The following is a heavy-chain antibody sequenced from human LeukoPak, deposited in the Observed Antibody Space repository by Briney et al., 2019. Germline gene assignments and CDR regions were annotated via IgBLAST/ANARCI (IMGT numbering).Heavy chain of an antibody. CDR2: ISGSGGNT. CDR3: AKPPDWYCSSPSCHFAAPFDY. CDR1: GFTFSSYA. V-gene: IGHV3-23*01. D-gene: IGHD2-2*01. J-gene: IGHJ4*02. Sequence: PGGSLRLFCAASGFTFSSYAMSWVRQAPGKGLEWVSGISGSGGNTYYADSVQGRFTISRDNSKSTLCLQMNSLRAEDTAVYYCAKPPDWYCSSPSCHFAAPFDYWGQGTLVTVSS.